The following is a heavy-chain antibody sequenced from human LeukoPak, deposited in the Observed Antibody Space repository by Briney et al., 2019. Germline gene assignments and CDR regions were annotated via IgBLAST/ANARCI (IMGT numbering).Heavy chain of an antibody. V-gene: IGHV3-21*01. CDR2: ISRSSSHI. CDR3: AREAGWWERDDAFDV. Sequence: GGSLRLSCAASGFTFDDYGMSWVRQAPGKGLEWVSSISRSSSHIYYADSVKGRFTISRDNAKNSLYLQMNSLRAEDTAVYYCAREAGWWERDDAFDVWGQGTVVTVSS. D-gene: IGHD2-15*01. CDR1: GFTFDDYG. J-gene: IGHJ3*01.